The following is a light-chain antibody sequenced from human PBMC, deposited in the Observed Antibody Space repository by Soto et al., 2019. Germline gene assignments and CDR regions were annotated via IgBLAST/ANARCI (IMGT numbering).Light chain of an antibody. Sequence: IVMTQSPATLSVSPGERATLSCRASQSVSSNLAWYQQKPGQAPRLLIYGASTRATGIPARFSGSGSGTEFTLTISSLQSEDFAVYYCTQYGRSPLTFGPGSKVEIX. CDR3: TQYGRSPLT. V-gene: IGKV3-15*01. CDR2: GAS. J-gene: IGKJ2*01. CDR1: QSVSSN.